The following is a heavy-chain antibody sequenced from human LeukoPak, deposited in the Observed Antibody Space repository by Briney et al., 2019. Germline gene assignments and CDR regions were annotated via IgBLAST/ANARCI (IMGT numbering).Heavy chain of an antibody. J-gene: IGHJ5*02. CDR3: ASAGVLLWFGDGASGNWFDP. D-gene: IGHD3-10*01. Sequence: PGGSLRLSCAASGFTFSSYSMNWVRQAPGKGLEWVSSISSSSSYIYYADSVKGRFTISRDNAKDSLYLQMNSLRAEDTAVYYCASAGVLLWFGDGASGNWFDPWGQETLVTVSS. CDR2: ISSSSSYI. CDR1: GFTFSSYS. V-gene: IGHV3-21*01.